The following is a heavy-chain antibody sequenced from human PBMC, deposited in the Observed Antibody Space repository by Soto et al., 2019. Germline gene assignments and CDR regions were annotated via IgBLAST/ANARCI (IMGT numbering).Heavy chain of an antibody. CDR1: GGTFSTYA. CDR3: ASGIQLWLRRINNGYSG. CDR2: IIPMFGTA. V-gene: IGHV1-69*12. Sequence: QVQLVQSGAEVKKPESSVKVSCKAPGGTFSTYAISWVRQAPGQGLEWMGGIIPMFGTANYAQRFQDRVTIAEEGSTNTVYMELSRLRSEDTAVYFCASGIQLWLRRINNGYSGWGQGTLVTVSS. J-gene: IGHJ4*02. D-gene: IGHD5-18*01.